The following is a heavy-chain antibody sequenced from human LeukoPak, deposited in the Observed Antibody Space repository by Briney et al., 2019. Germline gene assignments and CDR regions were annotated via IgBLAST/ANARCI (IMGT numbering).Heavy chain of an antibody. J-gene: IGHJ4*02. CDR2: IYYSGST. V-gene: IGHV4-59*01. D-gene: IGHD1-26*01. Sequence: SETLSLTCTVSGGSISSYYWSWLRQPPGKGLEWIGYIYYSGSTNYNPSLKSRVTISVDTSKIQFSLKLSSVTAADTAVYYCARLALQEVGATQTYYLDYWGQGTLVTVSS. CDR3: ARLALQEVGATQTYYLDY. CDR1: GGSISSYY.